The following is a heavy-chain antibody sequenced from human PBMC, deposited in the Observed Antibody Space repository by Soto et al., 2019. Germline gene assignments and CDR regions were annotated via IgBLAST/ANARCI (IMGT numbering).Heavy chain of an antibody. J-gene: IGHJ5*02. V-gene: IGHV1-2*04. CDR2: INPNSGGT. Sequence: ASVKVSCKASGYTFTGYYMHWVRQAPGQGLEWMGWINPNSGGTNYAQKFQGWVTMTRDTSISTAYMELSRLRSDDTAVYYCARDRSGGLKVTRENWFDPWGQGTLVTVSS. CDR3: ARDRSGGLKVTRENWFDP. CDR1: GYTFTGYY. D-gene: IGHD2-21*02.